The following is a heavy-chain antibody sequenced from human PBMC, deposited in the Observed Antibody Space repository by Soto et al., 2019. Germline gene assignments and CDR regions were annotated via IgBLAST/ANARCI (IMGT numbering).Heavy chain of an antibody. V-gene: IGHV1-69*13. CDR3: ATNEGRDGYSFDY. CDR2: IIPIFGTP. D-gene: IGHD5-12*01. J-gene: IGHJ4*02. CDR1: GVTFSRQD. Sequence: SVKVSFKASGVTFSRQDMRWVRQAPGQGLEWMGGIIPIFGTPQYAEKFQDRVTITADESTSTATMELSSLTSEDTAVYYCATNEGRDGYSFDYWGQGTLVTVSS.